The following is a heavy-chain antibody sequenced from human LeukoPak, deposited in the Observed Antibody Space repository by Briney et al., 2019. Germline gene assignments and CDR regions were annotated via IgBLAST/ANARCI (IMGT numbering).Heavy chain of an antibody. Sequence: GGSMRLSCAASGFSFSNYDMHWVRQAPGKGLEWVAVIWYDGSNKYYADSVKGRFTISRDNSKNTLYLQMNSLRVEDTAVYYCARGDPTVTTKQNFDYWGQGTLVIVSS. J-gene: IGHJ4*02. V-gene: IGHV3-33*01. CDR1: GFSFSNYD. CDR3: ARGDPTVTTKQNFDY. D-gene: IGHD4-17*01. CDR2: IWYDGSNK.